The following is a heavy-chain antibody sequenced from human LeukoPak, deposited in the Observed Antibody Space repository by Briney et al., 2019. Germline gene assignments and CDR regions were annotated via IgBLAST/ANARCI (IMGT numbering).Heavy chain of an antibody. CDR3: VSPSSGSFDY. D-gene: IGHD6-19*01. Sequence: GGSLRLSCAASGFIFSSYGMHWVRQAPGKGLEWVALIWYDGSKRSYADSVKGRFTISRDNSKNTLYLQMNSLRVEDTAVYYCVSPSSGSFDYWGQGTLLSVSS. V-gene: IGHV3-33*01. J-gene: IGHJ4*02. CDR1: GFIFSSYG. CDR2: IWYDGSKR.